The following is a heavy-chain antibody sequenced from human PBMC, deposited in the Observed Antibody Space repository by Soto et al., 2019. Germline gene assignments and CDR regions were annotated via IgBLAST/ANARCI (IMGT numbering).Heavy chain of an antibody. J-gene: IGHJ6*02. Sequence: SETLSLTCNVSGASIYTYYWNWIPQSPGKGLEWIGYTSDGGSTNYNPSLESRVTFSLYKSKKRVSLKLSSVSAADTSRFFCAGYCSGAICPDVHYFAFEVWVHGTTVTVSS. V-gene: IGHV4-59*01. CDR3: AGYCSGAICPDVHYFAFEV. D-gene: IGHD2-15*01. CDR1: GASIYTYY. CDR2: TSDGGST.